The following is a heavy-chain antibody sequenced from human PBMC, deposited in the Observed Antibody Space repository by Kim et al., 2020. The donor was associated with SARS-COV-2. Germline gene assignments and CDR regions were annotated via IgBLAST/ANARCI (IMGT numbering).Heavy chain of an antibody. Sequence: YYAESIKGRFTITRGNAKNSLYLQRNDLGADDTAVYFCARDYYGTGSLGYWGQGALVSVSA. J-gene: IGHJ4*02. CDR3: ARDYYGTGSLGY. D-gene: IGHD3-10*01. V-gene: IGHV3-21*01.